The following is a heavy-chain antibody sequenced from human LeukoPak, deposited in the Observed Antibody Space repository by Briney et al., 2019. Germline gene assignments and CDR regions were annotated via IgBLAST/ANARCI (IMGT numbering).Heavy chain of an antibody. V-gene: IGHV3-21*04. J-gene: IGHJ4*02. CDR3: ARDRSMTHFDY. CDR1: GFTCSSYS. Sequence: GGSLRLSCVASGFTCSSYSMNWVRQAPGKGLEWVSSITRSSNYIYYADSVKGRFTISRDNAKNSLYLQMNSLRAEDTALYYCARDRSMTHFDYWGQGTLVTVSS. CDR2: ITRSSNYI.